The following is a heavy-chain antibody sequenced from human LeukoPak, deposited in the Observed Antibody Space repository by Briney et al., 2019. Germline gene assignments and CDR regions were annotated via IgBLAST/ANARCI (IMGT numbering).Heavy chain of an antibody. Sequence: GGSLRLSCAASGFTFSNHAMSWVRQAPGKGLQWVAVISGGGRTTEYADFVKGRFTISRDNSKNTLSLQMDSLTVEDTAIYFCAKNVVVKRYIDFWGQGTLVTVSS. CDR1: GFTFSNHA. J-gene: IGHJ4*02. D-gene: IGHD2-15*01. V-gene: IGHV3-23*01. CDR2: ISGGGRTT. CDR3: AKNVVVKRYIDF.